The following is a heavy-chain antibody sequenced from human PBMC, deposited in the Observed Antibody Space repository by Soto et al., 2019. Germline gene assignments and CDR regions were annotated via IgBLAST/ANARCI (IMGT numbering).Heavy chain of an antibody. D-gene: IGHD2-2*01. CDR3: AKDQYQLIRRRYGLDV. J-gene: IGHJ6*02. Sequence: GGSLRLSCAASGFTFSNYVMHWVRQAPGKGLEWVAVISYDGSNKYYADSVRGRFTISRDNSKNTLFLQMNSLRPEDTAVYYCAKDQYQLIRRRYGLDVWGQGTTLTVSS. CDR1: GFTFSNYV. CDR2: ISYDGSNK. V-gene: IGHV3-30*18.